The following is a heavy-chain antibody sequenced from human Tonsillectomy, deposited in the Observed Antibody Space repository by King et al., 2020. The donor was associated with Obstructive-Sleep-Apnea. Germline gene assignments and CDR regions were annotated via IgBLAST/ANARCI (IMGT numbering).Heavy chain of an antibody. Sequence: QLQESGPGLVKPSETLSLTCTVSGYSISSGYYWGWIRQPPGKGLEWIGSIYHSGSTYYNPSLKSRVTISVETSKNQFSLKLSSVTAADTAVYYCARVSAVAGRIDYWGQGTLVTVSS. J-gene: IGHJ4*02. CDR1: GYSISSGYY. CDR3: ARVSAVAGRIDY. CDR2: IYHSGST. D-gene: IGHD6-19*01. V-gene: IGHV4-38-2*02.